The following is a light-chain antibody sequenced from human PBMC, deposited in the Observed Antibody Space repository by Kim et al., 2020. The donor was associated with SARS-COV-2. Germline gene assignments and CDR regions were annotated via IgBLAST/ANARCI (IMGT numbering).Light chain of an antibody. V-gene: IGLV1-44*01. Sequence: GQRVTISCSGSSSNIGSNTVNWYQQLPGTAPKLLIYSNNQWPSGVPDRFSGSKSGTSASLAIRGLQSEDEADYYCATWDDSLNGWVFGGGTQLTVL. J-gene: IGLJ3*02. CDR2: SNN. CDR1: SSNIGSNT. CDR3: ATWDDSLNGWV.